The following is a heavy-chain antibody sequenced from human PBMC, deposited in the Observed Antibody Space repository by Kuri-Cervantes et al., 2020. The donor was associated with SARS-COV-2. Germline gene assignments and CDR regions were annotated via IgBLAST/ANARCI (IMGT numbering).Heavy chain of an antibody. V-gene: IGHV3-21*01. Sequence: GESLKISCAASGFTFSSYSMNGVRQAPGKGLEWVSSISSSSSYIYYAGSVKGRFTISRDNAKNSLYLQMNSLRAEDTAVYYCARAGRWLQSTPFDYWGQGTLVTVSS. J-gene: IGHJ4*02. D-gene: IGHD5-24*01. CDR2: ISSSSSYI. CDR3: ARAGRWLQSTPFDY. CDR1: GFTFSSYS.